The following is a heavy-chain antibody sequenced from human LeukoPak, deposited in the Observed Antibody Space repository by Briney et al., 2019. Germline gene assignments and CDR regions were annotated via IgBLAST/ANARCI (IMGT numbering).Heavy chain of an antibody. V-gene: IGHV1-2*02. CDR1: GYTFTGYY. J-gene: IGHJ4*02. CDR3: ARAGNHCSGGSCYRSGFDY. CDR2: IHPNSGGT. D-gene: IGHD2-15*01. Sequence: GASVKVSCKASGYTFTGYYMHWVRQAPGQGLEWMGWIHPNSGGTNYAQKFQGRVTMTRDTSISTAYMELSRLRSDDTAVYYCARAGNHCSGGSCYRSGFDYWGQGTLVTVSS.